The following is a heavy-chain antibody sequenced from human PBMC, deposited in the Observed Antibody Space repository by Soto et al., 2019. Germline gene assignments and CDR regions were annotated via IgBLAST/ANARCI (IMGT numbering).Heavy chain of an antibody. V-gene: IGHV1-18*01. CDR1: GYTFTSYG. CDR2: ISAYNGNT. Sequence: ASVKVSCKASGYTFTSYGTSWVRQAPGQGLEWMGWISAYNGNTNYAQKFQGRVTMTTDTSTSTAYMELRSLRSDDTAVYYCARVKTSGYHNWFDPWGQGTLVTVSS. D-gene: IGHD3-22*01. CDR3: ARVKTSGYHNWFDP. J-gene: IGHJ5*02.